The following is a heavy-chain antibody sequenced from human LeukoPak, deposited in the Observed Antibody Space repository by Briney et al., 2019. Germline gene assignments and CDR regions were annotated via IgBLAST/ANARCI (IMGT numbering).Heavy chain of an antibody. Sequence: SETLSLTCAVYGGSFSGYYWSWIRQPPGKGLEWIGEINHSGSTNYNPSLKSRVTISVDTSKNQFSLKLSSVTAADTVVYYCARVNYGSGSPNDYWGQGTLVTVSS. V-gene: IGHV4-34*01. CDR1: GGSFSGYY. D-gene: IGHD3-10*01. J-gene: IGHJ4*02. CDR2: INHSGST. CDR3: ARVNYGSGSPNDY.